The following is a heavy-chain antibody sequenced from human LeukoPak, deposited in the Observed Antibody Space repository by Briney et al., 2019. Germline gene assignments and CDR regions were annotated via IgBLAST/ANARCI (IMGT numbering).Heavy chain of an antibody. J-gene: IGHJ3*01. CDR3: AKINDYGVLDACDV. CDR1: GVRFHRYA. Sequence: PGGSLRLSCVASGVRFHRYAMSCVRQALGEGLELSTGISGSGQSEHYADSVRGRFTISRDNSKSTVYIQMNSLRVEDTAVHYCAKINDYGVLDACDVWGQGTMVSVSS. V-gene: IGHV3-23*01. CDR2: ISGSGQSE. D-gene: IGHD4-17*01.